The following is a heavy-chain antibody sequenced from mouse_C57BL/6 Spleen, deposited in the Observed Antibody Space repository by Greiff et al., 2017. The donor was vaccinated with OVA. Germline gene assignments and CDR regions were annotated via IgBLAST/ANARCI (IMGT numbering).Heavy chain of an antibody. Sequence: EVQRVESGGGLVKPGGSLKLSCAASGFTFSDYGMHWVRQAPEKGLGWVAYISSGSSTIYYADTVKGRFTISRDNAKNTLFLQMTSLRSEDTAMYYCARVTTVVATNWYFDVWGTGTTVTVSS. CDR3: ARVTTVVATNWYFDV. CDR1: GFTFSDYG. V-gene: IGHV5-17*01. CDR2: ISSGSSTI. D-gene: IGHD1-1*01. J-gene: IGHJ1*03.